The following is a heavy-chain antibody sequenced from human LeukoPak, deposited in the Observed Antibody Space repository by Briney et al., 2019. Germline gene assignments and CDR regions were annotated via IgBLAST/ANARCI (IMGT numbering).Heavy chain of an antibody. Sequence: PSETLSLTCTVSGGSISSYYWSWIRQPPGKGLEWIGYIYHSGSTTYNPSLKSRVTISLDTSKNQISLNLSSVTAADTAVYYCARNRDGYNSFDYWGQGTLVTVSS. CDR2: IYHSGST. V-gene: IGHV4-59*12. J-gene: IGHJ4*02. CDR1: GGSISSYY. CDR3: ARNRDGYNSFDY. D-gene: IGHD5-24*01.